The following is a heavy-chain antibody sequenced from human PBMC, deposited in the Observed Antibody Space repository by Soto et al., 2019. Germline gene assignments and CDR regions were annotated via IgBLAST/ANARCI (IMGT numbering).Heavy chain of an antibody. Sequence: PGGSLTLSCAASGFTFSSYWMHWVRQAPGKGLVWVSRINSDGSSTSYADSVKGRFTISRDNAKNTLYLQMNSLRAEDTAVYYCAREDFWSGYLPGYWGQGTLVTVSS. V-gene: IGHV3-74*01. D-gene: IGHD3-3*01. CDR2: INSDGSST. J-gene: IGHJ4*02. CDR3: AREDFWSGYLPGY. CDR1: GFTFSSYW.